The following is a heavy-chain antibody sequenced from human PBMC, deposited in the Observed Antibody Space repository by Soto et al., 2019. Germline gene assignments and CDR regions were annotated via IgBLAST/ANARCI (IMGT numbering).Heavy chain of an antibody. V-gene: IGHV4-39*01. J-gene: IGHJ4*02. CDR2: MFYSGNT. CDR3: AKSPPRIATTGTGIDS. Sequence: QMQLQESGPGLVKPSETLSLTCTVSGGSISSSSYYWGWLRQPPGRGLGWIGTMFYSGNTYYNPSLRRRVSISVDMSQNQFSLRLRSVTATDTAVYYCAKSPPRIATTGTGIDSWGQGTLVTVSS. D-gene: IGHD6-13*01. CDR1: GGSISSSSYY.